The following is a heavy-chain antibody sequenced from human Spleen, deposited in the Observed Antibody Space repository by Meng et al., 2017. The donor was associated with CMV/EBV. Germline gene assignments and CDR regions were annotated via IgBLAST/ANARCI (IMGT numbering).Heavy chain of an antibody. D-gene: IGHD1-7*01. V-gene: IGHV1-46*01. CDR1: GYTFTSYY. CDR2: INPSGGST. Sequence: ASVKVSCKASGYTFTSYYMHWVRQAPGQGLEWMGIINPSGGSTSYAQKFQGRVTITTDESTSTAYMELSSLRSEDTAVYYCARLLGDWNYVPVWGQGTTVTVSS. CDR3: ARLLGDWNYVPV. J-gene: IGHJ6*02.